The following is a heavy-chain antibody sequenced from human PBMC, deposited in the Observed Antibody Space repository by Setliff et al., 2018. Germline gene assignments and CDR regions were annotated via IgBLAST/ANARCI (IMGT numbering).Heavy chain of an antibody. V-gene: IGHV1-69*05. J-gene: IGHJ6*03. CDR1: GGTFRSYG. CDR2: IIPNFGTT. Sequence: GASVKVSCKASGGTFRSYGISWVRQAPGQGLEWMGGIIPNFGTTSYAQKFQGRVTITTDESTNTAYMELSSLRSDDTAVFYCAREVVVVKSAINYYYYMDVWGTGTTVTVSS. CDR3: AREVVVVKSAINYYYYMDV. D-gene: IGHD2-2*01.